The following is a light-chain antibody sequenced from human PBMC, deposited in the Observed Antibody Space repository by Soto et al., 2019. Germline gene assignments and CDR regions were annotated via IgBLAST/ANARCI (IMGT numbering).Light chain of an antibody. J-gene: IGLJ1*01. CDR2: DVS. Sequence: QSVLTQPASVSGSPGQSITISCTGTSSDVGGYSYVSWYQQHPGKAPKFMIYDVSNRPSGVSTRFSGSKSGNTASLTISGLQAEDEAYYYCNSYTTSNTRQIVFGTGTKVTVL. CDR3: NSYTTSNTRQIV. V-gene: IGLV2-14*01. CDR1: SSDVGGYSY.